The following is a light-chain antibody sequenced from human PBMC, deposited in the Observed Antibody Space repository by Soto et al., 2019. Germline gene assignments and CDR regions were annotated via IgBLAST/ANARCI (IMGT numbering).Light chain of an antibody. Sequence: QSVLTQPASVSGSPGQSITISCAGTSSDVGGYNYVSWYQHHPGKAPKLMIYDVSNRPSGVSNRFSGSKSGNTASLTISGLQAEDEADYYCSSYTSSSTWVFGGGTKVTVL. CDR1: SSDVGGYNY. J-gene: IGLJ3*02. CDR2: DVS. CDR3: SSYTSSSTWV. V-gene: IGLV2-14*03.